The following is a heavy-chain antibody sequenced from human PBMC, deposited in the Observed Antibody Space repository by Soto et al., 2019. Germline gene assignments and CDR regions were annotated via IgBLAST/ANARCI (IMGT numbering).Heavy chain of an antibody. D-gene: IGHD7-27*01. CDR1: GLSVTSAY. CDR3: ARHGDGGSRN. CDR2: ISGGGET. J-gene: IGHJ4*02. Sequence: GGSLRLCCAVSGLSVTSAYMSWVRQAPGKGLEWISYISGGGETFYSDSVKGRFTISRDNSKNTLFLQMNYVRVDDTAMYYCARHGDGGSRNWGQGAQVTVFS. V-gene: IGHV3-53*01.